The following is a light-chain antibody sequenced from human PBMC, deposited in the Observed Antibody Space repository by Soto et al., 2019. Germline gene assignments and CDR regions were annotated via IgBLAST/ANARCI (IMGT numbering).Light chain of an antibody. V-gene: IGKV3-15*01. CDR2: GAS. Sequence: EIMMTQSPAPLSVSPGEKATLSFRASPGVSSNLAWYQQKPGQAPRLLIYGASTRATGIPARFSGSGSGTEFTLTISSLQSEDFAVYYCQQYNNWPPGTFGQGTKVDIK. CDR1: PGVSSN. CDR3: QQYNNWPPGT. J-gene: IGKJ1*01.